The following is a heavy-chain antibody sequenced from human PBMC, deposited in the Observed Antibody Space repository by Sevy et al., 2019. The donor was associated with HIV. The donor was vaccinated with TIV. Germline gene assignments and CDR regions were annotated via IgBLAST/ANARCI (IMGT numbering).Heavy chain of an antibody. CDR1: GGSFSGYY. V-gene: IGHV4-34*01. J-gene: IGHJ4*02. CDR2: INHSGST. D-gene: IGHD3-22*01. Sequence: SETLSLTCAVYGGSFSGYYWSWIRQPPGKGLEWIGEINHSGSTNYNPSLKSRVTISVDTSKIQFSLKLSSVTAADTAVYYCARGTGDSSGYYYFDYWGQGTLVTVSS. CDR3: ARGTGDSSGYYYFDY.